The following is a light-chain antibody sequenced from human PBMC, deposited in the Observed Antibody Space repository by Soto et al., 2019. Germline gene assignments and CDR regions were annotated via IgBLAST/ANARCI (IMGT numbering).Light chain of an antibody. Sequence: DIQMTQSPSSLSASVGDRVTIICRASQGIGNYVGWYQQKLGKAPKRLIYAASILESGVPPRFSGSGSGTEFTLTISTLQPEDFAVYYCLQQSSYPQSFGGGTTVEIK. V-gene: IGKV1-17*01. J-gene: IGKJ4*01. CDR2: AAS. CDR1: QGIGNY. CDR3: LQQSSYPQS.